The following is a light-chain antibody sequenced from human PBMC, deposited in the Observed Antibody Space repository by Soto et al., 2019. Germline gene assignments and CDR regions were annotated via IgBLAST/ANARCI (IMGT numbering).Light chain of an antibody. Sequence: DIQMTQSPSSLSASVGDRVTITCRASQTITTYLNWYQQKPGKAPKLLIYAATILQSGVPSRFTESESLTDITLTISSLQPEDFAAYYCQQSYTTPFPFGPRTKVDI. CDR1: QTITTY. CDR2: AAT. V-gene: IGKV1-39*01. CDR3: QQSYTTPFP. J-gene: IGKJ3*01.